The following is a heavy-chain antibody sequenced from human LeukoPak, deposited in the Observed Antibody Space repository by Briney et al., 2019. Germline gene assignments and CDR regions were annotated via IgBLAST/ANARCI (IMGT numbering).Heavy chain of an antibody. D-gene: IGHD5/OR15-5a*01. CDR2: IIPLFSTA. CDR3: ARGDHVRIYAESAFDI. CDR1: GGTFSSYA. Sequence: SVKVSCKASGGTFSSYAINWVRQAPGQGLEWMGGIIPLFSTANYAQKFQGRVTITADKSTNTAYMELSSLRSEDTAVYYCARGDHVRIYAESAFDIWGQGTMVTVSS. V-gene: IGHV1-69*06. J-gene: IGHJ3*02.